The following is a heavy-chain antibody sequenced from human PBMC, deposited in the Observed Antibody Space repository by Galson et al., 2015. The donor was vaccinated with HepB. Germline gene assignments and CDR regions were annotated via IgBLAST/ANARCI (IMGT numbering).Heavy chain of an antibody. J-gene: IGHJ4*02. D-gene: IGHD3-9*01. CDR1: GYTFTSYA. CDR2: INTNTGNP. Sequence: SVKVSCKASGYTFTSYAMNWVRQAPGQGLEWMGWINTNTGNPTYAQGFTGRFVFSLDTSVSTAYLQISSLKAEDTAVYYCAREGGYDILTGYPAVTDYWGQGTLVTVSS. CDR3: AREGGYDILTGYPAVTDY. V-gene: IGHV7-4-1*02.